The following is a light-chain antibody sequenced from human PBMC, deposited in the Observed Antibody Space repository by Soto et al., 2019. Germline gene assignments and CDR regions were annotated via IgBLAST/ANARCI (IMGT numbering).Light chain of an antibody. CDR3: QQYNSYSPWT. CDR2: DAS. J-gene: IGKJ1*01. Sequence: DIHMTPSPSTLAASVGDGVDITRRARQSISSWLAWYQPKPGKAPKLLIYDASSLESGVPSRFSGSGSGTEFTLTISSLQPDDFATYYCQQYNSYSPWTFGQGTKVDI. CDR1: QSISSW. V-gene: IGKV1-5*01.